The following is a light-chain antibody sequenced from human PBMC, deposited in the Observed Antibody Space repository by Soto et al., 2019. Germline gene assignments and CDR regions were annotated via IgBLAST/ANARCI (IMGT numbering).Light chain of an antibody. CDR1: QSVSSY. J-gene: IGKJ4*01. CDR2: AAS. V-gene: IGKV3-11*01. Sequence: EIVLTQSPATLSLSPGERDTLSCRASQSVSSYLAWYQQKPGQAPRLLIYAASNRATGIPARFSGSGSGTDFTLTISSLEPEEFAVYYCQQRSNWLTFGGGTKVEIK. CDR3: QQRSNWLT.